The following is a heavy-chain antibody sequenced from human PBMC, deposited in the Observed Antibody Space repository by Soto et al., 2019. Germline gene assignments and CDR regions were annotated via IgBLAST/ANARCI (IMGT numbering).Heavy chain of an antibody. D-gene: IGHD3-22*01. J-gene: IGHJ4*02. V-gene: IGHV3-30-3*01. CDR2: ISYDGSNK. CDR1: GFTFSSYA. CDR3: ARRGYYDSSGPIDY. Sequence: QVQLVESGGGVVQPGRSLRLSCAASGFTFSSYAMHWVRQAPGKGLGWVAVISYDGSNKYYADSVKGRFTISRDNSKNTLYLQMNSLRAEDTAVYYCARRGYYDSSGPIDYWGQGTLVTVSS.